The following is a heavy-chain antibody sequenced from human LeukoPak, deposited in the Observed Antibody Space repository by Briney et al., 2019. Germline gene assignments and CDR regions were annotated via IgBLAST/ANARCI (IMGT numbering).Heavy chain of an antibody. V-gene: IGHV3-23*01. D-gene: IGHD3-22*01. CDR1: GFTFSSYW. Sequence: GGSLRLSCAASGFTFSSYWMHWVRQAPGKGLEWVSAISGSGGSTYYADSVKGRFTISRDNSKNTLYLQMNSLRAEDTAVYYCAKVPESPQGGHYYDSSGYYYVAFDIWGQGTMVTVSS. J-gene: IGHJ3*02. CDR2: ISGSGGST. CDR3: AKVPESPQGGHYYDSSGYYYVAFDI.